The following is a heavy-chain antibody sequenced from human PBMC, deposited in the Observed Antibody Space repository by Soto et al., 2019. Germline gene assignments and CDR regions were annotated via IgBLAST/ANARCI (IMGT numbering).Heavy chain of an antibody. D-gene: IGHD5-12*01. CDR3: AKDQMATILTLFDY. J-gene: IGHJ4*02. Sequence: GSLRLCCAASGFTVSSYAMSWVRQAPGKGLEWVSAISGSGGSTYYADSVKGRFTISRDNSKNTLYLQMNSLRAEDTAVYYCAKDQMATILTLFDYWGQGTLVTVSS. CDR1: GFTVSSYA. CDR2: ISGSGGST. V-gene: IGHV3-23*01.